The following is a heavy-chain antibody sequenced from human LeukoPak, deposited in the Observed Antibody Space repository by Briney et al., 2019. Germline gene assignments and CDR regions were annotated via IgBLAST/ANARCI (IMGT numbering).Heavy chain of an antibody. Sequence: SETLSLTCAVYGGSFSGYYWSWIRQPPGKGLEWIGEINHSGSTNYNPSLKSRVTISVDMSKNQVSLKLSSVTAADTAVYYCARDYYDSSGYSYYFDYGGQGTLVTVSS. CDR2: INHSGST. J-gene: IGHJ4*02. D-gene: IGHD3-22*01. V-gene: IGHV4-34*01. CDR3: ARDYYDSSGYSYYFDY. CDR1: GGSFSGYY.